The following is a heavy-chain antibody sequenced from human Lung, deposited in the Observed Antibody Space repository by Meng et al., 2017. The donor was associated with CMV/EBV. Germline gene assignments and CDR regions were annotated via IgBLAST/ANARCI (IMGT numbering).Heavy chain of an antibody. D-gene: IGHD1-14*01. CDR2: ISAYNGNT. CDR1: GYIFNNYG. J-gene: IGHJ5*02. CDR3: ARDLPGGTKGTWLDL. V-gene: IGHV1-18*01. Sequence: QVQRVQSGEEVKKPGDSVKVSCKASGYIFNNYGVSWVRQAPGQGPEWMGWISAYNGNTNYAQNFQGRFTMTTDTSTSTAYMELRGLRSDDTAVYYCARDLPGGTKGTWLDLWGQGTLVTVSS.